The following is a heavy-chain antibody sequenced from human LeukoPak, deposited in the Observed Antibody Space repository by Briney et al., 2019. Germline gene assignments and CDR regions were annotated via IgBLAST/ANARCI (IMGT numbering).Heavy chain of an antibody. V-gene: IGHV4-30-4*01. CDR3: ARDRKYDSESLRRLDY. D-gene: IGHD3-10*01. CDR1: GGSISSDDYY. Sequence: SETLSLTCTVSGGSISSDDYYWSWIRQPPGKGLEWIGYISYSGNTYYNPSLKSRVTISVDTSKNQFSLKLSSVTVADTAVYYCARDRKYDSESLRRLDYWGQGTLVTVSS. J-gene: IGHJ4*02. CDR2: ISYSGNT.